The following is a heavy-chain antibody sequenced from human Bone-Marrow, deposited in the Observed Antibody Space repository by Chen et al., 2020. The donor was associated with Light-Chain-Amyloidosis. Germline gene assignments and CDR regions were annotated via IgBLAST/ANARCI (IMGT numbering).Heavy chain of an antibody. Sequence: EVQLVESGGGLVQPGGSLRLSCAASGFTFSSYGMSWVRQAPGKGLEWVANIKQDGSEKYYVDSVKGRFTISRDNAKNSLYLQMNSLRAEDTAVYYCAREGRYITMVRGVIRYYYYMDVWGKGTTVTVSS. J-gene: IGHJ6*03. CDR2: IKQDGSEK. D-gene: IGHD3-10*01. V-gene: IGHV3-7*01. CDR3: AREGRYITMVRGVIRYYYYMDV. CDR1: GFTFSSYG.